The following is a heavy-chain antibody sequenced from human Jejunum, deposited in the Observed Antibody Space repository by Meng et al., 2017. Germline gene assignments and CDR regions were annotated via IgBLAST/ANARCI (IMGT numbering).Heavy chain of an antibody. CDR2: IRFDGSEE. Sequence: VELVESGGGVVQPGRSLRLSCAASGLTISSYGMQWVRQAPGKGLEGVAFIRFDGSEEDYADSVKGRFTISRDNSRNTLYLQMNSLRVEDTAVYYCTRGLTSITTIRGIYDACDVWGHGTMVTVSS. J-gene: IGHJ3*01. V-gene: IGHV3-33*01. D-gene: IGHD3-10*01. CDR1: GLTISSYG. CDR3: TRGLTSITTIRGIYDACDV.